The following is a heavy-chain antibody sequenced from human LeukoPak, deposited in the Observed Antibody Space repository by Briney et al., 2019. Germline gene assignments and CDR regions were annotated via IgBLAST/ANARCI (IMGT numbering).Heavy chain of an antibody. V-gene: IGHV3-11*06. D-gene: IGHD3-10*01. CDR1: GFTFSDYY. CDR3: AREAAYGSGSNNFDY. CDR2: ISSSSSYT. J-gene: IGHJ4*02. Sequence: GGSLRLSCAASGFTFSDYYMSWIRQAPGKGLEWVSYISSSSSYTNYADSVKGRFTISRDNAKNSLYLQMNSLRAEDTAVYYCAREAAYGSGSNNFDYWGQGTLVSVSS.